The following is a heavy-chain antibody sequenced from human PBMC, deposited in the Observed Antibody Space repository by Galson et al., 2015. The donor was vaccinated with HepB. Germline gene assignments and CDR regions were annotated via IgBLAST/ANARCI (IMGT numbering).Heavy chain of an antibody. J-gene: IGHJ5*02. D-gene: IGHD2-2*02. Sequence: SETLSLTCTVSGGSISSYYWSWIRQPPGKGLEWIGYIYYSGSTNYNPSLKSRVTISVDTSKNQFSLKLSSVTAADTAVYYCARGGGVVVPAATPNWFDPWGQGTLVTVSS. V-gene: IGHV4-59*01. CDR3: ARGGGVVVPAATPNWFDP. CDR1: GGSISSYY. CDR2: IYYSGST.